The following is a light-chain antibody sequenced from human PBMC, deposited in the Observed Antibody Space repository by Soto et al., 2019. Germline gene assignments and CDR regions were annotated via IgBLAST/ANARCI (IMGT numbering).Light chain of an antibody. CDR2: AAS. J-gene: IGKJ5*01. V-gene: IGKV1-39*01. CDR3: QQSYSTPIT. CDR1: QSISSY. Sequence: DIQMTHSPSSLSASVGDRVTITCRARQSISSYLNWYQQKPGKAPKLLIYAASSLQSGVPSRFSGSGSGTDFTLTISSLQPEDFATYYCQQSYSTPITFGQGTRLEI.